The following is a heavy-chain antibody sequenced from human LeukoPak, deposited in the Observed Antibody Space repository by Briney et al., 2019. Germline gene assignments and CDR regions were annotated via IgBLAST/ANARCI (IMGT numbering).Heavy chain of an antibody. D-gene: IGHD1-26*01. V-gene: IGHV3-53*01. J-gene: IGHJ4*02. Sequence: GSLRLSCAASGFPVSSNYMSWVRQAPGKGLEWVSVIYSGGSTYYADSVKGRFTISRDNSKNTLYLQMNSLRAEDTAVYYCARVSFNSAEDYFDYWGQGTLVTVSS. CDR1: GFPVSSNY. CDR2: IYSGGST. CDR3: ARVSFNSAEDYFDY.